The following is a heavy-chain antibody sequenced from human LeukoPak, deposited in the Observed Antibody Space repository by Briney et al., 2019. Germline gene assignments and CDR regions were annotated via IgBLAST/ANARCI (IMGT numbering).Heavy chain of an antibody. Sequence: ASVKVSCKASGYTFTAYYMHWVRQAPGQGLEWMGWINPNTGGTNYAPKFQGRVTMARDTSISAAYMVLSSLTFDDTAVYYCAARYYYYDSSGYYDEDWGQGTLVTVSS. V-gene: IGHV1-2*02. CDR1: GYTFTAYY. CDR2: INPNTGGT. J-gene: IGHJ4*02. D-gene: IGHD3-22*01. CDR3: AARYYYYDSSGYYDED.